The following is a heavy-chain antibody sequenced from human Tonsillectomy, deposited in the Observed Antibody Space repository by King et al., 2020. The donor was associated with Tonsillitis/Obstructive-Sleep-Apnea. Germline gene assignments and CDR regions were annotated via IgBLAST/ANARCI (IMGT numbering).Heavy chain of an antibody. CDR1: GFTFSSYA. Sequence: VQLVESGGGVVQPGRSLRLSCAASGFTFSSYAMHWVRQAPGKGLEWVAVISYDGSNKYYADSVKGRFTISRDNSKNTLYLQMNSLRAEDTAVYYCARDWSRYCSGGSCYGLEHWGQGTLVTVSS. V-gene: IGHV3-30*04. D-gene: IGHD2-15*01. CDR2: ISYDGSNK. CDR3: ARDWSRYCSGGSCYGLEH. J-gene: IGHJ4*02.